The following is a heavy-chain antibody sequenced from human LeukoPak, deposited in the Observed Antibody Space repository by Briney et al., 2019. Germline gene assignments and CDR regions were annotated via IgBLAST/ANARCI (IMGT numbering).Heavy chain of an antibody. CDR3: ARGGRMVRGASRSYYYGMDV. D-gene: IGHD3-10*01. J-gene: IGHJ6*04. CDR2: IIPIFGTA. Sequence: SVKVSCKASGGTFSSYAISWVRQAPGQGLEWMGGIIPIFGTANYAQKFQGRVTITADESTSTAYMELSSLRSEDTAVYYCARGGRMVRGASRSYYYGMDVWGNGTTVTVSS. V-gene: IGHV1-69*13. CDR1: GGTFSSYA.